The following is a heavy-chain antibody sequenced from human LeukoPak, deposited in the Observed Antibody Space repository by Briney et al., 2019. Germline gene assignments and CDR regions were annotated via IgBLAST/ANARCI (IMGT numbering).Heavy chain of an antibody. CDR2: INGDGRNI. Sequence: GGSLRLSCVASGFTFSSYWMHWVRQDPRKGLVWVSRINGDGRNINYADSVRGRFTIPRDNSKNTLYLQMNSLRAEDTAVYYCAKTRSGSYLGLVDYWGQGTLVTVSS. J-gene: IGHJ4*02. D-gene: IGHD1-26*01. CDR1: GFTFSSYW. CDR3: AKTRSGSYLGLVDY. V-gene: IGHV3-74*01.